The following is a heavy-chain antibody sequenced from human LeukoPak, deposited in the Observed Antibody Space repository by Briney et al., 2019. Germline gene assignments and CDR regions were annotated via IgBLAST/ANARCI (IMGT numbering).Heavy chain of an antibody. V-gene: IGHV3-7*01. Sequence: GGSLRLSCAASGFTFRSFWMSWFRQAPGKGLEWVANIKEDGSERYYVDSVKGRFTISRDNAKNSLFLQMSSVRVDDTAVNYCASGRSGRDWGQGTLVTVSS. CDR2: IKEDGSER. CDR3: ASGRSGRD. D-gene: IGHD1-26*01. J-gene: IGHJ4*02. CDR1: GFTFRSFW.